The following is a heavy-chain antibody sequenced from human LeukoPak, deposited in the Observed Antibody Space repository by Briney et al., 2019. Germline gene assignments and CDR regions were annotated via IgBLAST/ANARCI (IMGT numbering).Heavy chain of an antibody. Sequence: GRSLRLSCTASGFSFSSYDMHWVRQAPGKGLEWVAVISYDGSNKYYADSVKGRFTISRDNSKNTLYLQMNSLRAEDTAVYYCAKDAYYYDTSNYYRPGDYWGQGTLVTVSS. CDR1: GFSFSSYD. D-gene: IGHD3-22*01. V-gene: IGHV3-30*18. CDR3: AKDAYYYDTSNYYRPGDY. J-gene: IGHJ4*02. CDR2: ISYDGSNK.